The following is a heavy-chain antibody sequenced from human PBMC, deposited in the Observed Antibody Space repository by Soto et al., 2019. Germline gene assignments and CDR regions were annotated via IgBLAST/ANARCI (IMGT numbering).Heavy chain of an antibody. CDR2: MNPNSGNT. Sequence: EASVKVSCKASGYTFTSYDINWVRQATGQGLEWMGWMNPNSGNTGYAQKFQGRVTMTRNTSISTAYMELSSLRSEDTAVYYCARGSITIFGVVIIPHFDYWGQGTLVTVSS. J-gene: IGHJ4*02. CDR3: ARGSITIFGVVIIPHFDY. CDR1: GYTFTSYD. V-gene: IGHV1-8*01. D-gene: IGHD3-3*01.